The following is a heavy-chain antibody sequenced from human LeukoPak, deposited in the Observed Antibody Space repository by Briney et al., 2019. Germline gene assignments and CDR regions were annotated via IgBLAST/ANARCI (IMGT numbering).Heavy chain of an antibody. Sequence: SETLSLTCTVSGGSISSYYWSWIRQAPGKGLEWIGYIYYSGSTNYNPSLKSRVTISVDTSKNQFSLKLSSVTAADTAVYYCAREKRYATNAFDIWGQGTMVTVSS. CDR2: IYYSGST. CDR1: GGSISSYY. J-gene: IGHJ3*02. CDR3: AREKRYATNAFDI. V-gene: IGHV4-59*01. D-gene: IGHD5-24*01.